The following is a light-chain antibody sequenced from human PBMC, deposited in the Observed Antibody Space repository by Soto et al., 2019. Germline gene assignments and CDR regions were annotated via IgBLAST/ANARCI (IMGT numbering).Light chain of an antibody. J-gene: IGKJ4*02. Sequence: DVQMTQAPSSLSASVGDRVTITCRASQGISSWLAWYQQKPGEDPKLLIYAASSLQRGVPSRFSGSGSGTDFTLTISSLQPEDFATYYCQKDYTFPLPFGGGTKVEIK. V-gene: IGKV1-12*01. CDR2: AAS. CDR3: QKDYTFPLP. CDR1: QGISSW.